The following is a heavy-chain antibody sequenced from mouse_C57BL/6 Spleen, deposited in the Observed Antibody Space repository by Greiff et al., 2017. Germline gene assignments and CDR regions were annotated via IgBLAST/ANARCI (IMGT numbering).Heavy chain of an antibody. Sequence: QVQLQQPGAELVKPGASVKLSCKASGYTFTSYWMQWVKQRPGQGLEWIGEIDPSDSSTNYNQKFKGKATLTVDTTSSTAYMQLRSLTSEDSSVYYCTRGREDAMDYWGQGTSVTVSS. J-gene: IGHJ4*01. V-gene: IGHV1-50*01. CDR3: TRGREDAMDY. CDR2: IDPSDSST. CDR1: GYTFTSYW.